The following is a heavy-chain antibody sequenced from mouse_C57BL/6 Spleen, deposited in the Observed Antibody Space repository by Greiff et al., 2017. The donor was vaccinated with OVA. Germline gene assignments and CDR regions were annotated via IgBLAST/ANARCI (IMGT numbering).Heavy chain of an antibody. CDR3: ARMAWFAY. Sequence: LQQSGPELVKPGASVKISCKASGYTFTDYYMNWVKQSHGKSLEWIGDINPNNGGTSYNQKFKGKATLTVDKSSSTAYMELRSLTSEDSAVYYCARMAWFAYWGQGTLVTVSA. CDR2: INPNNGGT. V-gene: IGHV1-26*01. J-gene: IGHJ3*01. CDR1: GYTFTDYY.